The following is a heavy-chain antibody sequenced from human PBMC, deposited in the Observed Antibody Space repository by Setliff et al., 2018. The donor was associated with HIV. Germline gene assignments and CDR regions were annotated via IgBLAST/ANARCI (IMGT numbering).Heavy chain of an antibody. CDR3: ARGGQGGYDYGYYYYGMDA. Sequence: SETLSLTCTVSGYSISSGYYWSWIRQPPGKGLEWIGEINHSGSTNYNPSLKSRVTISVDTSKNQFSLKLSSVTAADTAVYYCARGGQGGYDYGYYYYGMDAWGQGTTVTVSS. CDR1: GYSISSGYY. J-gene: IGHJ6*02. D-gene: IGHD5-12*01. V-gene: IGHV4-34*01. CDR2: INHSGST.